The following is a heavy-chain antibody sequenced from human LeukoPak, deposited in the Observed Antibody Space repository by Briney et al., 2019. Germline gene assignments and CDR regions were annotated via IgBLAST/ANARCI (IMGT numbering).Heavy chain of an antibody. CDR3: ARDVGWFGGLGSD. CDR1: GFTFRSYG. Sequence: GGSLRLSCAASGFTFRSYGMHWVRQAPGKGLEWVAFIRYDGTNKYQADSVKGRFTISRDNSKNTLYLQMSSLRAEDTAVCYCARDVGWFGGLGSDWGQGTLVTVSS. V-gene: IGHV3-30*02. J-gene: IGHJ4*02. D-gene: IGHD3-10*01. CDR2: IRYDGTNK.